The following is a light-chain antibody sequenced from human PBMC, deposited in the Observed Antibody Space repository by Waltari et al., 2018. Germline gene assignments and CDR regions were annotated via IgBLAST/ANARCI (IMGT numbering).Light chain of an antibody. CDR1: SSDVGGYNY. CDR2: DVS. Sequence: QSALTQPRSVSGSPGQSVTISCTGTSSDVGGYNYVSWYQQHPGKAPKLMIYDVSKRPSGVPDLFSGSKSGNTASLTISGLQTEDEADYFCCSFAGSVYIWVFGGGTKLIVL. J-gene: IGLJ3*02. V-gene: IGLV2-11*01. CDR3: CSFAGSVYIWV.